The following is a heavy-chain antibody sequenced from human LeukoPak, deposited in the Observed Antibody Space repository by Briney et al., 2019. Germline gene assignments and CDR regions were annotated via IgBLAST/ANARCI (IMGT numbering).Heavy chain of an antibody. CDR3: ARTRYYYNSRSYGAPYYFDY. V-gene: IGHV4-4*07. J-gene: IGHJ4*02. Sequence: SETLSLTCTVSGGSISSYYWSWIRQPAGKGLEWIGRIYTSGSTYYNPSLKSRVTISVDTSKNQFSLKLSSVTAADTAVYYCARTRYYYNSRSYGAPYYFDYWAREPWSPSPQ. CDR2: IYTSGST. D-gene: IGHD3-10*01. CDR1: GGSISSYY.